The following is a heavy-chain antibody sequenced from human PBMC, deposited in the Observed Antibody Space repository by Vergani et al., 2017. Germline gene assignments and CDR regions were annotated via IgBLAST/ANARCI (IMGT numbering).Heavy chain of an antibody. CDR3: ARSQPYDSSGYYPRWFDP. CDR1: GGSISSYY. Sequence: QVQLQESGPGLVKPSETLSLTCTVSGGSISSYYWSWIRQPPGKGLEWIGYIYYSGSTNYNPSLKSRVTISVDTSKNQFSLKLSSVTAADTAVYYCARSQPYDSSGYYPRWFDPWGQGTLVTVSS. V-gene: IGHV4-59*01. CDR2: IYYSGST. J-gene: IGHJ5*02. D-gene: IGHD3-22*01.